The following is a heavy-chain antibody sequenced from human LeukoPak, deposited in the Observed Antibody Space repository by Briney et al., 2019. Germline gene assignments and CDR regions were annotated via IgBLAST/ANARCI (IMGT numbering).Heavy chain of an antibody. CDR3: AKDRFGRGGGSWYPVDY. D-gene: IGHD6-13*01. CDR2: TSHDGSNE. V-gene: IGHV3-30*18. Sequence: HPGRSLRLSCAASGFTFSNYGMNWVRQAPGKGLEWVAVTSHDGSNEYYADSVKGRFTISRDNPKNTLYLQMNSLRPEDTAVYYCAKDRFGRGGGSWYPVDYWGQGTLVTVSS. CDR1: GFTFSNYG. J-gene: IGHJ4*02.